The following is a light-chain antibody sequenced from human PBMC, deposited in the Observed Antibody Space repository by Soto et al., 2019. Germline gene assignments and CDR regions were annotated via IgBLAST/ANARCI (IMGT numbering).Light chain of an antibody. CDR3: ISYTDRQSYL. Sequence: QSALTQPASVSGSPGQSITISCSGTSSDIGSYDHVAWYQQFPGKSPKLIIYAVSDRPSGVSDRFPGSKSGISASLTISGLQTEDEADYYCISYTDRQSYLFGTGTKVTVL. CDR1: SSDIGSYDH. J-gene: IGLJ1*01. CDR2: AVS. V-gene: IGLV2-14*03.